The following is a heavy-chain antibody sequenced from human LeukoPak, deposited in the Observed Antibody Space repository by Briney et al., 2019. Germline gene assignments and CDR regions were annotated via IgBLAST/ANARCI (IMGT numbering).Heavy chain of an antibody. J-gene: IGHJ4*02. CDR1: RFTFSSYA. CDR3: AKATVPDY. V-gene: IGHV3-23*01. CDR2: ISGSGGST. D-gene: IGHD6-6*01. Sequence: GGSLRLSCAASRFTFSSYAMSWVRQAPGKGREWVSAISGSGGSTYYADTVEGRFTISRDNSKNTLYLQMNSLRAEDTAVYYCAKATVPDYWGQGTLVTVSS.